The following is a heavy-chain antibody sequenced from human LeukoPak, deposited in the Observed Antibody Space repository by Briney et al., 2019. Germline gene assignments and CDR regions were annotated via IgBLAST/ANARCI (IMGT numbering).Heavy chain of an antibody. V-gene: IGHV5-51*01. Sequence: GESLKISCKGSGYRFTSYWIAWVRQMPGKGLEWMGIIYPGDSDTRYSPSFQGQVTISADKSISTAYLQWSSLKASDTAMYYCAVPGVEVKSSNAFDIWGQGTMVTVSS. CDR1: GYRFTSYW. CDR3: AVPGVEVKSSNAFDI. J-gene: IGHJ3*02. D-gene: IGHD2-8*01. CDR2: IYPGDSDT.